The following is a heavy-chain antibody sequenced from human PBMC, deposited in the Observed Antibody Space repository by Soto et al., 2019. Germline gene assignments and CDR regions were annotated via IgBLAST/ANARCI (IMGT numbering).Heavy chain of an antibody. V-gene: IGHV1-18*01. D-gene: IGHD2-15*01. CDR2: ISAYNGNT. Sequence: QVQLVQSGAEVKKPGASVKVSCKASGYTFTSYGISWVRQAPGQGLEWMGWISAYNGNTNYAQKLQGRVTMTTDTATSTGYMELRSLRSDDTAVYYCARTSGYCSGGSCYPLDYWGQGTLVTVSS. CDR1: GYTFTSYG. CDR3: ARTSGYCSGGSCYPLDY. J-gene: IGHJ4*02.